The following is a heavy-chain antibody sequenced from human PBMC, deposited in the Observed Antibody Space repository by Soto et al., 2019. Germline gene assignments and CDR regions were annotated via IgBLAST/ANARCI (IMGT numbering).Heavy chain of an antibody. CDR2: INPNSGGT. J-gene: IGHJ4*02. CDR1: GYTFTGYY. Sequence: GASVKVSCKASGYTFTGYYMHWVRQAPGQGLEWMGWINPNSGGTNYAQKFQGRVTMTRDTYISTAYMELSMLRSDDTAVYYCPLIPHYDILTGYRTRQQLDYWGQGTPVTVSS. D-gene: IGHD3-9*01. CDR3: PLIPHYDILTGYRTRQQLDY. V-gene: IGHV1-2*02.